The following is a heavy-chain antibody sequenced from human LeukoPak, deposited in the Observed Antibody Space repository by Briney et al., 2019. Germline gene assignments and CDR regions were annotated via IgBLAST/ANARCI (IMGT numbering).Heavy chain of an antibody. V-gene: IGHV5-51*01. CDR1: GYSFTSYW. Sequence: GESLKISCKGSGYSFTSYWIGWVRQMPGKGLEWMGIIYPGDSDTRYSPSFQGQVTISADKSISTAYLQWSSLKASDTAMYYCARHHGTYCSSTSCPTGDYWGQGTLVTVSS. CDR3: ARHHGTYCSSTSCPTGDY. CDR2: IYPGDSDT. J-gene: IGHJ4*02. D-gene: IGHD2-2*01.